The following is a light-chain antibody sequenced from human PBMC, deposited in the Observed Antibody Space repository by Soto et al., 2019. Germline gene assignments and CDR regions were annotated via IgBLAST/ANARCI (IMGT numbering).Light chain of an antibody. CDR1: QSISSW. Sequence: DILMTQSPSTLSASVGDRVTITCRASQSISSWLAWYQQKPGKAPKLLIYDASSLESGVPSRFSGSGSGTEFTLTIISLQPDDFATYYCQQYNSYWCTFGQGTKLEIK. CDR2: DAS. V-gene: IGKV1-5*01. CDR3: QQYNSYWCT. J-gene: IGKJ2*02.